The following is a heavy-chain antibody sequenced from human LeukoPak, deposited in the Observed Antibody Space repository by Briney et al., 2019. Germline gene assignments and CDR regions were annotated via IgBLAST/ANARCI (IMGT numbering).Heavy chain of an antibody. CDR3: ARQRRYYYYGMDV. Sequence: GGSLRLSCAASGFTFSSYAMSWVRQAPGKGLEWVSAISGSGGSTYYADSVKGRFTISRDNSKNTLYLQMNSLRAEDTAVYYCARQRRYYYYGMDVWGQGTTVTVSS. J-gene: IGHJ6*02. D-gene: IGHD1-1*01. CDR1: GFTFSSYA. V-gene: IGHV3-23*01. CDR2: ISGSGGST.